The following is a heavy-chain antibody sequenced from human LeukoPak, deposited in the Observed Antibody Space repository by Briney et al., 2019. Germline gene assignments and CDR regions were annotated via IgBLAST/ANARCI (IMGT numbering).Heavy chain of an antibody. D-gene: IGHD5-18*01. Sequence: PSETLSLTCAVYGGSFSGYYWSWIRQPPGKGLEWIGEINHSGSTNYNPSLKSRVTISVDTSKNQFSLKLSSVTAADTAVYYCARGHSYGPPLDYWGQGTLVTVSS. CDR3: ARGHSYGPPLDY. CDR2: INHSGST. J-gene: IGHJ4*02. V-gene: IGHV4-34*01. CDR1: GGSFSGYY.